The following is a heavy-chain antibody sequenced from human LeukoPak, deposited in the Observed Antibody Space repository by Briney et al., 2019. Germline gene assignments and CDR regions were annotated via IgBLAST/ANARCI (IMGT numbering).Heavy chain of an antibody. CDR1: GLTVSDNH. CDR3: ARDVGGYAFDY. D-gene: IGHD5-12*01. J-gene: IGHJ4*02. V-gene: IGHV3-66*01. CDR2: IFGGGDT. Sequence: GGSLRLSCAASGLTVSDNHMTWVRQAPGKGLECVSVIFGGGDTHYADSVKGRFTISRDSSKNTLYLQMNSLRVEDTAIYYCARDVGGYAFDYWGQGTLVTVSS.